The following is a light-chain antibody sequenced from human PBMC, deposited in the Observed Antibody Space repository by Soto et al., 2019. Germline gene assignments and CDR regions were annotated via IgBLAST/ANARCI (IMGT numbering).Light chain of an antibody. CDR1: QSVRGY. CDR3: QQRSKWPLT. J-gene: IGKJ4*01. CDR2: GVS. V-gene: IGKV3-11*01. Sequence: EIVLTQSPATLSLSPGERATLSCRASQSVRGYLAWYQQKPGQAPRLLIYGVSSRATGIPDRFSGSGSGTDFTLTISSLEPEDFAVYYCQQRSKWPLTFGGGTKVDIK.